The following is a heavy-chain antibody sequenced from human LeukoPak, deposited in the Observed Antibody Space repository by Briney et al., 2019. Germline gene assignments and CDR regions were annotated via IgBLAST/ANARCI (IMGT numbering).Heavy chain of an antibody. CDR3: ARADLNYYYYYYMDV. J-gene: IGHJ6*03. V-gene: IGHV1-18*01. CDR1: GYTFTSYG. CDR2: ISAYNGNT. Sequence: ASVKVSCKASGYTFTSYGISWVRQAPGQGLEWMGWISAYNGNTNYAQKLQGRVTMTTDTSTRTAYMELRSLRSDDTAVYYCARADLNYYYYYYMDVWGKGTTVTVSS.